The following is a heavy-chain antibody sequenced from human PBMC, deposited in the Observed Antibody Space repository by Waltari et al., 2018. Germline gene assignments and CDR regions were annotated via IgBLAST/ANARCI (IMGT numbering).Heavy chain of an antibody. CDR2: IYTSGST. CDR1: GGSISRYY. D-gene: IGHD2-2*03. J-gene: IGHJ6*03. Sequence: QVQLQESGPGLVKPSETLSLTCTVSGGSISRYYWSWIRQPAGKGLEWIGRIYTSGSTNSVPSRKRRVHLSVDTSKNQCLLKLSSVPAADTAGHYCARDGYCSSTSCRTYYYYYMAGWGKGTTVTISS. CDR3: ARDGYCSSTSCRTYYYYYMAG. V-gene: IGHV4-4*07.